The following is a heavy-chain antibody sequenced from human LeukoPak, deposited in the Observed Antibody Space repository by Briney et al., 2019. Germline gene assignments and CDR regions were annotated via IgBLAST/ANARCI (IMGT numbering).Heavy chain of an antibody. J-gene: IGHJ5*02. Sequence: SETLSLTCSVSGGSIRSLGYSWGWIRQPPGKGLEWIASMYYTGTTYYNPSLKSRVTMSVDTSKNQFSLNLTSVTAADAAVFYCSRSVSAYAGRGWFDPWGQGTLVTVSS. D-gene: IGHD5-12*01. CDR2: MYYTGTT. CDR1: GGSIRSLGYS. CDR3: SRSVSAYAGRGWFDP. V-gene: IGHV4-39*07.